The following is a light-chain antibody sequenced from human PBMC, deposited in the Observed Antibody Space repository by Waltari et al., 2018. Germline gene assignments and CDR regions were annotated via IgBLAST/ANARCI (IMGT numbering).Light chain of an antibody. Sequence: DVQMTKSLPTLSASSGHTVSITCRASQSIMSWLAWYQQKAGKAPKVLISKASTFESGVPSRFSGSESGTEFTLTISNLQPDDFATYYCQQYNTDYTFGQGTILEIK. CDR1: QSIMSW. V-gene: IGKV1-5*03. CDR3: QQYNTDYT. J-gene: IGKJ2*01. CDR2: KAS.